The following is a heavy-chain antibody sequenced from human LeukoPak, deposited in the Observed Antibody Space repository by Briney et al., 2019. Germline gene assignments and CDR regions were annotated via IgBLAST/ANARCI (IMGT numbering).Heavy chain of an antibody. J-gene: IGHJ6*03. CDR3: TRRTYSAYMDA. V-gene: IGHV4-39*01. CDR2: MYYNGGGT. Sequence: SETLSLTCTVSGGSMITNTFYWVWIRQPPGKGLEWIANMYYNGGGTQYNRSLANRVTISVDTSKNQFFLNLSSVTAADTAVYYCTRRTYSAYMDAWGQGTTVTVSS. CDR1: GGSMITNTFY. D-gene: IGHD1-7*01.